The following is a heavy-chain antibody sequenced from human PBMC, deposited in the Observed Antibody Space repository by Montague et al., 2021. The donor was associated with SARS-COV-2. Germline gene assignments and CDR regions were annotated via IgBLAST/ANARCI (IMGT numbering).Heavy chain of an antibody. CDR2: VYHRGSA. CDR3: ARGERGAWYNHYFDY. J-gene: IGHJ4*02. V-gene: IGHV4-59*02. Sequence: SETLSLTCAVAGDCVGVELRRWTGEHTGEGQERKGLVYHRGSANYNPSLKSRVTISVDTPKNQFSLKLMSVTAADTAVYYCARGERGAWYNHYFDYWGQGALVTVSS. D-gene: IGHD6-19*01. CDR1: GDCVGVEL.